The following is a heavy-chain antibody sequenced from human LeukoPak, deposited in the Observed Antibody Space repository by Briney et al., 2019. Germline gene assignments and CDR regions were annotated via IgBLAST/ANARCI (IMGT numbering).Heavy chain of an antibody. CDR3: ARPRTAKIPSAFDF. V-gene: IGHV3-7*01. CDR1: GFTLNSYL. J-gene: IGHJ4*02. Sequence: GGSLRPSCAASGFTLNSYLMSWVRQAPGGGLEWVANINKDGSEENYLDSVKGRFTVSRDNAKNSLNLQMNSLRGEDTAVYYCARPRTAKIPSAFDFWGQGTLVTVSS. CDR2: INKDGSEE. D-gene: IGHD5-18*01.